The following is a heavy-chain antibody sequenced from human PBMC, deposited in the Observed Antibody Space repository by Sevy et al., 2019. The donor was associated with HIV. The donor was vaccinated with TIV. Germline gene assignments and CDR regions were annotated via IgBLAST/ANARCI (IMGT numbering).Heavy chain of an antibody. D-gene: IGHD3-16*02. Sequence: QLGGSLRLSCAASGFTFSSYGMHWVRQAPGKGLEWVAVISYDGSNKYYADSVKGRFTISRDNSKNTLYLQMNSLRAEDTAAYYCAKIVEMDFDYWGQGTLVTVSS. CDR2: ISYDGSNK. CDR3: AKIVEMDFDY. CDR1: GFTFSSYG. V-gene: IGHV3-30*18. J-gene: IGHJ4*02.